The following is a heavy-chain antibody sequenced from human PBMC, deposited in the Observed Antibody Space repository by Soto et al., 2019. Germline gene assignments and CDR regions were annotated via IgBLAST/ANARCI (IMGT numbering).Heavy chain of an antibody. J-gene: IGHJ4*02. Sequence: EVQLLESGGGLVQPGGSLRLSCAASGFTFSSYAMSWVRQAPGKGLEWVSAISGSGGSTYYADSVKGRFTISRDNSQNTLYLQMNSLRAEDTAVYYCARERLVVVAAAGSYFDYWGQGTLVTVSS. CDR1: GFTFSSYA. CDR2: ISGSGGST. CDR3: ARERLVVVAAAGSYFDY. D-gene: IGHD2-15*01. V-gene: IGHV3-23*01.